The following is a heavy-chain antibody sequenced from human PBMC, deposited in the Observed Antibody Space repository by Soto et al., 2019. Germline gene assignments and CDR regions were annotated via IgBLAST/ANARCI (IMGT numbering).Heavy chain of an antibody. D-gene: IGHD3-10*02. CDR1: GFTFSSYA. CDR2: ISGSGGST. V-gene: IGHV3-23*01. Sequence: PGGSLRLSCAASGFTFSSYAMSWVRQAPGKGLEWVSAISGSGGSTYYADSVKGRFTISRDNSKNTLYLQMNSLRAEDTAVYYCATSQGAVFGSGPEYFQHWGQGTLVTVSS. CDR3: ATSQGAVFGSGPEYFQH. J-gene: IGHJ1*01.